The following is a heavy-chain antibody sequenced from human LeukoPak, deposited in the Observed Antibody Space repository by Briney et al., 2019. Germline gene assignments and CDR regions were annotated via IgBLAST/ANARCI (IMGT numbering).Heavy chain of an antibody. Sequence: PGGSLRLSCAASGSTFSSYWMSWVRQAPGKGLEWVANIKQDGSEKYYVDSVKGRFTISRDNAKNSLYLQMNSLRAEDTAVYYCARDSGELLYDYYYYGMDVWGQGTTVTVSS. CDR1: GSTFSSYW. J-gene: IGHJ6*02. CDR3: ARDSGELLYDYYYYGMDV. V-gene: IGHV3-7*01. D-gene: IGHD1-26*01. CDR2: IKQDGSEK.